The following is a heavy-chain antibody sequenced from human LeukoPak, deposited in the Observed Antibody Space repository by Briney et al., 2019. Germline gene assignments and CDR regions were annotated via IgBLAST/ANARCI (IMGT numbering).Heavy chain of an antibody. V-gene: IGHV3-74*01. CDR3: AKVPDHYYDSSGYLDY. CDR1: GFTFSSYW. CDR2: INSDGSST. Sequence: GGSLRLSCAASGFTFSSYWMHWVRQAPGKGLVWVSRINSDGSSTSYADSVKGRFTISRDNSKNTLYLQMNSLRAEDTAVYYCAKVPDHYYDSSGYLDYWGQGTLVTVSS. J-gene: IGHJ4*02. D-gene: IGHD3-22*01.